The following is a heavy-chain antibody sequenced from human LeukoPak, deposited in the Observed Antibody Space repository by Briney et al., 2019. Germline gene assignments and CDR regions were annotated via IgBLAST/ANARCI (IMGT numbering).Heavy chain of an antibody. CDR2: IYYSEST. CDR3: ARGGYYYVLDAFDI. CDR1: GGSISSYY. D-gene: IGHD3-10*02. Sequence: SETLSLTCTVSGGSISSYYWSWIRQPPGKGLEWIGYIYYSESTNYNPSLKSRVTISVDTSKNQFSLKLSSVTAADTAVYYCARGGYYYVLDAFDIWGQGTMVTVSS. V-gene: IGHV4-59*08. J-gene: IGHJ3*02.